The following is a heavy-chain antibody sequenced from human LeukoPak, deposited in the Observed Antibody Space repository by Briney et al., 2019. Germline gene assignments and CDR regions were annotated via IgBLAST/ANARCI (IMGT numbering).Heavy chain of an antibody. J-gene: IGHJ4*02. Sequence: PGGSLRLSCAASGFTFSSYSMNWVRQAPGKGLEWVSSISSSSSYIYYADSVKGRFTISRDNAKNSLYLQMNSLRAEDTAVYYCAREAPYYYDSSGYSDWGQGTLVTVSS. CDR1: GFTFSSYS. CDR3: AREAPYYYDSSGYSD. D-gene: IGHD3-22*01. V-gene: IGHV3-21*01. CDR2: ISSSSSYI.